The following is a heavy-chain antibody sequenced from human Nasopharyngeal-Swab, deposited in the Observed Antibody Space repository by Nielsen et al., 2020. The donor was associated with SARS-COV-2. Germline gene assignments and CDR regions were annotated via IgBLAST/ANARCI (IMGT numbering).Heavy chain of an antibody. Sequence: GESLKISCAASGFTFSSYWMSWVRQAPGKGLEWVANIKQDGSEKYYVGSVKGRFTISRDNAKNSLYLQMNSLRAEDTAVYYCARDDIGYCTNGVCRAVGRYGMDVWGRGTTVTVSS. V-gene: IGHV3-7*01. J-gene: IGHJ6*02. CDR3: ARDDIGYCTNGVCRAVGRYGMDV. CDR2: IKQDGSEK. CDR1: GFTFSSYW. D-gene: IGHD2-8*01.